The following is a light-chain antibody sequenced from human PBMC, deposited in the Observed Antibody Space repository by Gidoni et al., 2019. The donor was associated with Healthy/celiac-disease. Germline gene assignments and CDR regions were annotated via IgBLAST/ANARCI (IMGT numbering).Light chain of an antibody. Sequence: EIVLTQSPATLSLSPGERATLSCRASQSVSSYLAWYQQKPGQAPRLLIYDASNRATGIPARFSGSGSGTDFPLTISSLEPEDFAVYYCQQRSNWPLYTFXQXTKLEIK. V-gene: IGKV3-11*01. CDR1: QSVSSY. CDR2: DAS. J-gene: IGKJ2*01. CDR3: QQRSNWPLYT.